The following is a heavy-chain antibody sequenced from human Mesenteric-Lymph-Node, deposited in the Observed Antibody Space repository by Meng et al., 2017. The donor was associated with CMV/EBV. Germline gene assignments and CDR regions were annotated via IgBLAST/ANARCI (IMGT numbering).Heavy chain of an antibody. CDR1: GGSIYTENYY. D-gene: IGHD6-19*01. CDR2: IYYSGTT. V-gene: IGHV4-61*01. CDR3: ARWRHEQSEFTY. Sequence: SETLSLTCTVSGGSIYTENYYWAWIRQSPGKGLEWIGYIYYSGTTDYNPSLKSRVTMSIDRSTNQFSLTLRSVTAADTALYYCARWRHEQSEFTYWGQGALVTVSS. J-gene: IGHJ4*02.